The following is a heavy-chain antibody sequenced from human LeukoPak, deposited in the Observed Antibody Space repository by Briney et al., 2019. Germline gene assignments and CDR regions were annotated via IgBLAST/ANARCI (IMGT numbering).Heavy chain of an antibody. CDR2: ISSGSNYI. J-gene: IGHJ4*02. Sequence: GGSLRLSCAASGFTFSSHSMNWVRQAPGKGLEWVSSISSGSNYIYYADSVKGRFTISRDNAKNSLYLQMNSLRADDTAVYYCARSHPKLGELTEDDYWGQGTLVTVSS. D-gene: IGHD3-16*01. CDR1: GFTFSSHS. V-gene: IGHV3-21*01. CDR3: ARSHPKLGELTEDDY.